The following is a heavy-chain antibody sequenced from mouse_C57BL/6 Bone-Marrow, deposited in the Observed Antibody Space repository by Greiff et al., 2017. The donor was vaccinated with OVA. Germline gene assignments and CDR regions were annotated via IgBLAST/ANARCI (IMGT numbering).Heavy chain of an antibody. V-gene: IGHV1-81*01. Sequence: VHLVESGAELARPGASVKLSCKASGYTFTSYGISWVKQRTGQGLEWIGEIYPRSGNTYYNEKFKGKATLTADKSSSTAYMELRSLTSEDSAVYFCEGYYYGRYAMDYWGQGTSVTVSS. CDR1: GYTFTSYG. J-gene: IGHJ4*01. CDR3: EGYYYGRYAMDY. D-gene: IGHD1-1*01. CDR2: IYPRSGNT.